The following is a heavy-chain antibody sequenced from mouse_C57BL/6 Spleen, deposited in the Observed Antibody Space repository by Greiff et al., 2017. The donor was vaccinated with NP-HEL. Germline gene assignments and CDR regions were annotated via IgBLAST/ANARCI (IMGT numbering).Heavy chain of an antibody. V-gene: IGHV1-61*01. CDR2: IYPSDSET. CDR1: GYTFTSYW. D-gene: IGHD1-1*01. CDR3: ARHYGSGDY. Sequence: VKMQQNGAELVRPGSSVKLSCKASGYTFTSYWMDWVKQRPGQGLEWIGNIYPSDSETHYNQKFKDKATLTVDKSSSTAYMQLSSLTSEDSAVYYCARHYGSGDYWGQGTTLTVSS. J-gene: IGHJ2*01.